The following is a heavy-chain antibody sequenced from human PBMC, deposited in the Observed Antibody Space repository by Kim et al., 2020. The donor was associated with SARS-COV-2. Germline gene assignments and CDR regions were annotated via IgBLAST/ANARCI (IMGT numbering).Heavy chain of an antibody. V-gene: IGHV3-23*01. Sequence: YPATVKGRFTITRDNSKNTLYLHMNSLRAEDTAVYFCAKCQGYYYYYGMDVWGQGTTVTVSS. CDR3: AKCQGYYYYYGMDV. J-gene: IGHJ6*02.